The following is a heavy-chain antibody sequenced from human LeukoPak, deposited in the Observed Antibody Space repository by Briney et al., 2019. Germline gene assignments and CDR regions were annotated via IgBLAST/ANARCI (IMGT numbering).Heavy chain of an antibody. V-gene: IGHV1-2*02. CDR1: GYTFTGYY. J-gene: IGHJ5*02. CDR3: AREVEERWLQLISRFDP. CDR2: INPNGGGT. Sequence: ASVKVSCKASGYTFTGYYMHWVRQAPGQGLEWMGWINPNGGGTNYAQKFQGRVTMTRDTSISTAYMELSRLRSDDTAVYYCAREVEERWLQLISRFDPWGQGTLVTVSS. D-gene: IGHD5-24*01.